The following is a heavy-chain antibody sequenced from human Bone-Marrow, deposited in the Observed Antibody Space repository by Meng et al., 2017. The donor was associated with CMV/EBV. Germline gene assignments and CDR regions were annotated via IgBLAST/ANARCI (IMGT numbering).Heavy chain of an antibody. V-gene: IGHV3-33*06. CDR2: IWYDGSNK. CDR1: GFTFSSYW. Sequence: GESLKIYCAASGFTFSSYWMHWVRQAPGKGLEWVAVIWYDGSNKYYADSVKGRFTISRDNSKNTLYLQMNSLRAEDTAVYYCAKDRAVAALYGMDVWGQGTTVTVSS. J-gene: IGHJ6*02. D-gene: IGHD6-19*01. CDR3: AKDRAVAALYGMDV.